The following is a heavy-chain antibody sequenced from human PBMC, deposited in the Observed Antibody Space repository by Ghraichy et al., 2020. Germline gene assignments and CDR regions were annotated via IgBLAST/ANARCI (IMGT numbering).Heavy chain of an antibody. J-gene: IGHJ6*02. CDR1: GDSVSNTGAS. Sequence: SQTLSLTCAISGDSVSNTGASWNWIRQSPSRGLEWLGRTYYRSTWYNDYAPSVTSRITVNPDTSRNQFSLQLKSVTPEDTAVYYCAKGGRTGGWAYYYGIDVWGQGTPVTVSS. CDR2: TYYRSTWYN. D-gene: IGHD3-16*01. CDR3: AKGGRTGGWAYYYGIDV. V-gene: IGHV6-1*01.